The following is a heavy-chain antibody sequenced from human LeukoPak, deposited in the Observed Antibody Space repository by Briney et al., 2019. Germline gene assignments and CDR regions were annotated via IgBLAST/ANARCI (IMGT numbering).Heavy chain of an antibody. CDR1: GFTFSTYA. J-gene: IGHJ4*02. D-gene: IGHD3-10*01. CDR3: ARDRSRLLFWIGVVDN. Sequence: PGGSLRLSCTASGFTFSTYAMHWVRQAPGKGLEWMTVISKDGSKRVSADSVRGRFTISRDNGKNTLYLQMNSLRVEDTAVYYCARDRSRLLFWIGVVDNWGQGTLVTVSS. CDR2: ISKDGSKR. V-gene: IGHV3-30-3*01.